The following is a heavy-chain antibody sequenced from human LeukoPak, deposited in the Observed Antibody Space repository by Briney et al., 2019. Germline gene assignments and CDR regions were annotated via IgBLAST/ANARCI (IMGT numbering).Heavy chain of an antibody. CDR3: ARFRSTVVSRAWFDA. CDR1: GGSISGYY. D-gene: IGHD4-23*01. Sequence: SETLSLTCTVSGGSISGYYWTWIRQPPGKGLEGIGYPHYSGSTNYNPSLMGRVTISLDTSKNQFSLKLSSVTAADTAVYYGARFRSTVVSRAWFDAWGQGTLVTVSP. CDR2: PHYSGST. V-gene: IGHV4-59*01. J-gene: IGHJ5*02.